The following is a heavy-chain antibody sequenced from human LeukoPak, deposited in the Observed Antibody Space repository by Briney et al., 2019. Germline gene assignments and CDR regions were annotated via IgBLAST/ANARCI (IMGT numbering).Heavy chain of an antibody. CDR2: IIPIFGTA. J-gene: IGHJ4*02. V-gene: IGHV1-69*06. D-gene: IGHD3-10*01. CDR1: GGTFSSYA. CDR3: ARDFMVRGVMNY. Sequence: ASVKVSCKASGGTFSSYAISWVRQAPGQGLEWMGGIIPIFGTANYAQKFQGRVTITADKSTSTAYVELSSLRSEDTAVYYCARDFMVRGVMNYWGQGTLVTVPS.